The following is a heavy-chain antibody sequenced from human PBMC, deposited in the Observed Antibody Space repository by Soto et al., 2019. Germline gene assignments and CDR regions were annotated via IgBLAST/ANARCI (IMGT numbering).Heavy chain of an antibody. CDR3: ARGMDRAKTGY. D-gene: IGHD5-18*01. J-gene: IGHJ4*02. Sequence: SETLSLTCGVYGGAFINYYGSWIRQPPGKGLEWIGEISHSEGTKYNPSLESRVTISVDTSNNQISLKMTSVTAADTAIYFCARGMDRAKTGYWGQGALVTAPQ. V-gene: IGHV4-34*01. CDR1: GGAFINYY. CDR2: ISHSEGT.